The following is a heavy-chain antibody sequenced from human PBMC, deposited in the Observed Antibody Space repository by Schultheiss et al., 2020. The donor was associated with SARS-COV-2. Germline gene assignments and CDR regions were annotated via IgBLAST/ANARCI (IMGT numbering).Heavy chain of an antibody. J-gene: IGHJ3*01. CDR3: ARWGSGLRFLEWSQNVDALDV. CDR1: GGSISSYY. CDR2: IYYGGST. D-gene: IGHD3-3*01. Sequence: SETLSLTCTVSGGSISSYYWSWIRQSPGKGLEWIGYIYYGGSTNYNPSFKSRVTISADTSKNQLSLNLTSVTAADTAVYFCARWGSGLRFLEWSQNVDALDVWGQGTLVTVSS. V-gene: IGHV4-59*01.